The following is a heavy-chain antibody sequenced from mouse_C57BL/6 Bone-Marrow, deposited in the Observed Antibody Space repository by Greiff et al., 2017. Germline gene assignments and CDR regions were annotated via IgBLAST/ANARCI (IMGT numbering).Heavy chain of an antibody. CDR2: INPYNGDT. Sequence: VQLQQSGPELVKPGDSVKISCKASGYSFTGYFMNWVMQSHGKSLEWIGRINPYNGDTFYNQKFKGKATLTVDKSSSTAPMELRSLTSEDSAVYYCARFNYDDDGGYLDYWGQGTTLTVSA. D-gene: IGHD2-4*01. J-gene: IGHJ2*01. V-gene: IGHV1-20*01. CDR1: GYSFTGYF. CDR3: ARFNYDDDGGYLDY.